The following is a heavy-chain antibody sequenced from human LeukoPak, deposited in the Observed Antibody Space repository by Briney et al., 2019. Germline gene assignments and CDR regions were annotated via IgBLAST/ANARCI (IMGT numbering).Heavy chain of an antibody. CDR2: ISWNSGSI. J-gene: IGHJ4*02. CDR3: AKDTYDSSGYQYYFDY. V-gene: IGHV3-9*01. CDR1: GFTFDDYA. D-gene: IGHD3-22*01. Sequence: PGRSLRLSCAASGFTFDDYAMHWVRPAPGKGLEWVSGISWNSGSIGYADSVKGRFTISRDNAKNSLYLQMNSLRAEDTALYYCAKDTYDSSGYQYYFDYWGQGTLVTVSS.